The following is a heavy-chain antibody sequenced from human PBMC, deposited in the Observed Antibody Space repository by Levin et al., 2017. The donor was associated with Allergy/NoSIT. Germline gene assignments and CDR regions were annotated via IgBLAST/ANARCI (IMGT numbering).Heavy chain of an antibody. CDR2: TYYRSKWYN. CDR3: ARGGQQLVREYYYYGMDV. J-gene: IGHJ6*02. CDR1: GASVSSNSAA. D-gene: IGHD6-13*01. Sequence: SETLSLTCAISGASVSSNSAAWNWIRQSPSRGLEWLGRTYYRSKWYNDYAVSVKSRITINPDTSKNQFSLQLNSVTPEDTAVYYCARGGQQLVREYYYYGMDVWGQGTTVTVSS. V-gene: IGHV6-1*01.